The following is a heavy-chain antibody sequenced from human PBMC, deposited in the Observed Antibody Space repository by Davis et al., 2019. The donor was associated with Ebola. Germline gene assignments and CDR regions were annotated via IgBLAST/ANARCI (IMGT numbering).Heavy chain of an antibody. CDR2: IRSKANSYAT. CDR3: TSTRKYYYYGMDV. V-gene: IGHV3-73*01. D-gene: IGHD1-14*01. J-gene: IGHJ6*02. Sequence: GESLKISCAASGFTSSGSAMHWVRQASGKGLEWVGRIRSKANSYATAYAASVKGRFTISRDDSKNTAYLQMNSLKTEDTAVYYCTSTRKYYYYGMDVWGQGTTVTVSS. CDR1: GFTSSGSA.